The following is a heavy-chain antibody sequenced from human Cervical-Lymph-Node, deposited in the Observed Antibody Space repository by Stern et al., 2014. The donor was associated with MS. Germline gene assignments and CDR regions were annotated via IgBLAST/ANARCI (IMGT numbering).Heavy chain of an antibody. CDR2: IYYSGGA. Sequence: QLVQSGPGLVKPSQTLSLTCTVSGGSISSGDYLWSWIRQHPGKGLEWIGYIYYSGGAYYNKSLKSRVTISVDTSKNQFSLKLSSVTAADTAVYYCARSSSWPHLFDYWGQGTLVTVSS. D-gene: IGHD6-13*01. CDR3: ARSSSWPHLFDY. V-gene: IGHV4-31*03. J-gene: IGHJ4*02. CDR1: GGSISSGDYL.